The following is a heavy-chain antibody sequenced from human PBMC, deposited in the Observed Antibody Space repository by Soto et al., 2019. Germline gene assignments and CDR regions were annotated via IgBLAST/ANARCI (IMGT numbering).Heavy chain of an antibody. CDR1: GGSISSYY. V-gene: IGHV4-59*01. D-gene: IGHD3-10*01. J-gene: IGHJ6*04. Sequence: PSETLSLTCTVSGGSISSYYWSWIRQPPGKGLEWIGYIYYSGSTNYNPSLKSRVTISVDTSKNQFSLKLSSVTAADTAAYYCARFMVNSRAYYYGMDVGGEGTTVTVSS. CDR2: IYYSGST. CDR3: ARFMVNSRAYYYGMDV.